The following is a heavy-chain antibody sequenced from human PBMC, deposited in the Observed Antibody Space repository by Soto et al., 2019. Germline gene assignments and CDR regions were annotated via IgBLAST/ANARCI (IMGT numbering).Heavy chain of an antibody. CDR2: INHSGST. CDR3: ARESWRYCSGGSCYTTASPYYYYYGMDV. D-gene: IGHD2-15*01. V-gene: IGHV4-34*01. J-gene: IGHJ6*02. CDR1: GGSFSGYY. Sequence: QVQLQQWGAGLLKPSETLSLTCAVYGGSFSGYYWSWIRQPPGKGLEWIGEINHSGSTNYNPSLKTRVTISVDTSNNKFSLKLSCLTAADTAVYYCARESWRYCSGGSCYTTASPYYYYYGMDVWGQGTTVTVSS.